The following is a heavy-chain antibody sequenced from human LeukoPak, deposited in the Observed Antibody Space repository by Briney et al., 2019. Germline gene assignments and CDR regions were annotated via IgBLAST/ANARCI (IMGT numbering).Heavy chain of an antibody. J-gene: IGHJ5*01. V-gene: IGHV4-38-2*01. CDR1: GYSISSGYF. CDR2: IYQSGRT. Sequence: SETLSLTCAVSGYSISSGYFWGWIRQPPGKGLEWIGSIYQSGRTYYNPSLKSRVTISVDTSKNQFSLKLNSVTAADTAVYYCARHVSYESIGSHWGGFDSWGQGTLVTVSS. CDR3: ARHVSYESIGSHWGGFDS. D-gene: IGHD3-22*01.